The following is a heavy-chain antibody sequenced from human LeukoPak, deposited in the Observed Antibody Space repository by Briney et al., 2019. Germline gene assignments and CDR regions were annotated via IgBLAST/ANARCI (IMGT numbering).Heavy chain of an antibody. CDR1: GFNFVSYS. Sequence: PGGSLRLSCAASGFNFVSYSMNWVRQAPGEGLEWVSSISSSWIYIYYADSVKGRFAISRDNAKNSLYLQMNSLRAEDTAVYYCARDLAGHQFDQWGQGTLVTVSS. CDR3: ARDLAGHQFDQ. CDR2: ISSSWIYI. J-gene: IGHJ4*02. V-gene: IGHV3-21*01.